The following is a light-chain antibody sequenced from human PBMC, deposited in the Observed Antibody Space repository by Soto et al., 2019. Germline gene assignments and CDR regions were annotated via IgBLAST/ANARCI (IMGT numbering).Light chain of an antibody. CDR1: SSDVGGYNY. Sequence: QSALTQPASVSGSPGQSITISCTGTSSDVGGYNYVSWYQQYPGKAPKVMIYEVTNRPSGVSSRFSGSKSGNTASLTISGLQAEDEADYYCSSYTSRSTLVAFGGGTKVTVL. J-gene: IGLJ2*01. CDR2: EVT. V-gene: IGLV2-14*01. CDR3: SSYTSRSTLVA.